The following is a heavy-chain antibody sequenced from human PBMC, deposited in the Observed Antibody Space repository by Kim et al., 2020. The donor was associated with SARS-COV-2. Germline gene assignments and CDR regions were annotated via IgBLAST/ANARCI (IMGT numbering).Heavy chain of an antibody. D-gene: IGHD2-21*01. CDR3: LGAYYFDY. V-gene: IGHV1-3*01. Sequence: ASVKVSCKTSGYTFIRDSIHWVRQAPGQGLEWMGAIDCGDGYTKYSEKFQGRVTFTRDTSASTAYMELSSLRSEDSAVFYCLGAYYFDYWGQGTLVTVSS. J-gene: IGHJ4*02. CDR1: GYTFIRDS. CDR2: IDCGDGYT.